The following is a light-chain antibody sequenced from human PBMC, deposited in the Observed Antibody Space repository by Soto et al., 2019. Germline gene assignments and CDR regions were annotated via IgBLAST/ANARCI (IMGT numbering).Light chain of an antibody. V-gene: IGKV3-15*01. Sequence: EIVMTQSPATLSVSPGERATLSCRASQSVSSDLAWYQQNSGQAPRLLIYGASTRATGIPARFSGSGSGTEFTLTISSLQSEDFAVYYCQQYNNWPPAYTFGQGTKLEIK. CDR2: GAS. CDR3: QQYNNWPPAYT. J-gene: IGKJ2*01. CDR1: QSVSSD.